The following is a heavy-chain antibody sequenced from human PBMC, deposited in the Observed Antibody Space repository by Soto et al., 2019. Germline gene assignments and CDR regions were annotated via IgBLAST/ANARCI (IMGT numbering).Heavy chain of an antibody. CDR1: GGSISSDY. D-gene: IGHD3-10*01. V-gene: IGHV4-59*01. CDR3: AKASDGSGTYSHDY. Sequence: QVQLQESGPGLVKPSETLSLTCIVSGGSISSDYWSWIRQPPGKGLQWIGYIYYSGSTYYHPSLKSRVTISVDTSKKHFSLKVNSVTAADTAVYYCAKASDGSGTYSHDYWGQGTLVTVSS. CDR2: IYYSGST. J-gene: IGHJ4*02.